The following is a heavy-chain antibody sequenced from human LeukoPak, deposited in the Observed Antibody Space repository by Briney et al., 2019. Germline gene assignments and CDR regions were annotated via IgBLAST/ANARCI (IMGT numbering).Heavy chain of an antibody. CDR3: AKDISKLGTIVDY. Sequence: GGSLRLSCAASGFAFDDYAMHWVRQAPGKGLEWVSGITWNSGSIGYGVSVKGRFTVSRDNAKNSLYLQMNSLRAEDTALYYCAKDISKLGTIVDYWGQGTLVIVSS. J-gene: IGHJ4*02. CDR2: ITWNSGSI. V-gene: IGHV3-9*01. CDR1: GFAFDDYA. D-gene: IGHD7-27*01.